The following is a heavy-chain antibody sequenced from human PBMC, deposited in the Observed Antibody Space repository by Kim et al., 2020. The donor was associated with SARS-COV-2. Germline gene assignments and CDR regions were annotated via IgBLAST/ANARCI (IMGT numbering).Heavy chain of an antibody. V-gene: IGHV3-30*04. D-gene: IGHD3-10*01. CDR1: GFTFSSYA. CDR2: ISYDGSNK. CDR3: ARDYGSGRPSSDYGMDV. Sequence: GGSLRLSCAASGFTFSSYAMHWVRQAPGKGLEWVAVISYDGSNKYYADFVKGRSTISRDNSKNTLYLQMNSQRAEDTAVYYCARDYGSGRPSSDYGMDVWGQGTTVTVSS. J-gene: IGHJ6*02.